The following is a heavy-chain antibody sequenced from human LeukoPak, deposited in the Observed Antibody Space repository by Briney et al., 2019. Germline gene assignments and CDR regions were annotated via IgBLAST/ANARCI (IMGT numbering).Heavy chain of an antibody. D-gene: IGHD3-16*01. Sequence: GGSLRLSCAASGFTFSNYWMHWARQAPGKGLMWASRISSDGSSADYADSVKGRFTISRDNAKNTLYLQMNSLRVEDTAVYYCARRRTIGDYDYWGQGTLVTVSS. CDR2: ISSDGSSA. CDR3: ARRRTIGDYDY. V-gene: IGHV3-74*01. CDR1: GFTFSNYW. J-gene: IGHJ4*02.